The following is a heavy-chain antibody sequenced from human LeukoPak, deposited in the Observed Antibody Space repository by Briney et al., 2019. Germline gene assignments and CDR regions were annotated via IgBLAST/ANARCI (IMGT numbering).Heavy chain of an antibody. D-gene: IGHD2-15*01. Sequence: ASVKVSCKASGYTFTSYYMHWVRQAPGQGLEWMGWINPKGVGTNYAKKFQGRVTMTRDTSISTAYMELSRLRSDDTAVYYCARVKQVVVVVAATSNAFDIWGQGTMVTVSS. V-gene: IGHV1-2*02. J-gene: IGHJ3*02. CDR3: ARVKQVVVVVAATSNAFDI. CDR2: INPKGVGT. CDR1: GYTFTSYY.